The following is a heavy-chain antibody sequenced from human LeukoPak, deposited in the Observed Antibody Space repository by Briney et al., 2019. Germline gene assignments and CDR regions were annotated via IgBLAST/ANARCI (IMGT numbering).Heavy chain of an antibody. J-gene: IGHJ4*02. CDR2: ISGSGGST. CDR3: AKEAATSQIDY. V-gene: IGHV3-23*01. Sequence: GGSLRLSCAASEFTFSNYAMNWVRQAPGKGLEWVSGISGSGGSTYYADSVKGRFTISRDNFKNTLSLQMNSLRADDTAVYFCAKEAATSQIDYWGQGTLVTVSS. D-gene: IGHD6-25*01. CDR1: EFTFSNYA.